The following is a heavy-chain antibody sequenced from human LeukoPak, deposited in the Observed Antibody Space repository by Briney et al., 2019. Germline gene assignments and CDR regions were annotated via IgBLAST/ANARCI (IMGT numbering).Heavy chain of an antibody. V-gene: IGHV3-23*01. Sequence: PGGSLRLSCTASGFTFSAYAMMWVRQAPGKGPEWVSAIRGGGGSAFYADSVEGRFTISRDNSKYTLFLQMNSLRAEDTAVYYCARDPSGDYIGAFDMWGPGTMVTVSS. CDR1: GFTFSAYA. D-gene: IGHD4-17*01. CDR3: ARDPSGDYIGAFDM. J-gene: IGHJ3*02. CDR2: IRGGGGSA.